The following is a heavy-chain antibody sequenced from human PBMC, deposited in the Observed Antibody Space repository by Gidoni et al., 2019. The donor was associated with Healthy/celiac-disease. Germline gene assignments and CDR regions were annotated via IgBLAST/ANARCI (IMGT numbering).Heavy chain of an antibody. CDR3: AKDTVTGPPPEYFQH. V-gene: IGHV3-43*01. D-gene: IGHD2-21*02. J-gene: IGHJ1*01. Sequence: EVQLVESGGVVVQPGGSLRLSCAASGFTFYDYTMHWVRQAPGKGLEWVSLISWDGGSTYYADSVKGRFTISRDNSKNSLYLQMNSLRTEDTALYYCAKDTVTGPPPEYFQHWGQGTLVTVSS. CDR1: GFTFYDYT. CDR2: ISWDGGST.